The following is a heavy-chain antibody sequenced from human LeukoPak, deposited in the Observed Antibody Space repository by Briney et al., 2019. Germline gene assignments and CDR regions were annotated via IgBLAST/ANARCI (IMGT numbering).Heavy chain of an antibody. CDR3: ARELEGQIDY. Sequence: SETLSLTCTVSGGSVSSGSYYWSWIRQPPGKGLEWIGYIYYSGSTYYNPSLKSRVTISVDTSKNQFSLKLSSVTAADTAVYYCARELEGQIDYWGQGTLVTVSS. J-gene: IGHJ4*02. CDR1: GGSVSSGSYY. V-gene: IGHV4-31*03. D-gene: IGHD3-3*01. CDR2: IYYSGST.